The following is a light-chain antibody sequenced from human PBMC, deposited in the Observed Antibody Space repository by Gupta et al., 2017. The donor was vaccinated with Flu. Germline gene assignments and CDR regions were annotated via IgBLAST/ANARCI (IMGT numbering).Light chain of an antibody. CDR1: TSDVGGYDS. CDR2: DVS. Sequence: QSALTQPASVSGSPGQSITISCPGTTSDVGGYDSVSWYQQRPGTAPKLMTYDVSNRPSGISNRFSGSKSGNTASLTISGLQAEDEADYYCSSYTSGSSLVVAFGGGTKLTVL. J-gene: IGLJ2*01. CDR3: SSYTSGSSLVVA. V-gene: IGLV2-14*01.